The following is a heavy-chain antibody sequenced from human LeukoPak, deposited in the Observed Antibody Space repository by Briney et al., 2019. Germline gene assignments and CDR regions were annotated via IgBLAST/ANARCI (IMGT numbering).Heavy chain of an antibody. CDR3: AKAYYYDSSGYYHDSYYYYYMDV. D-gene: IGHD3-22*01. J-gene: IGHJ6*03. V-gene: IGHV3-23*01. CDR2: ISGSGGST. CDR1: GFTFNTYA. Sequence: GGSLRLSCAASGFTFNTYAMSWVRQAPGKGLEWVSTISGSGGSTYYADSVKGRFTISRDNSKNTLYLQMNSLRAEDTAVYYRAKAYYYDSSGYYHDSYYYYYMDVWGKGTTVTISS.